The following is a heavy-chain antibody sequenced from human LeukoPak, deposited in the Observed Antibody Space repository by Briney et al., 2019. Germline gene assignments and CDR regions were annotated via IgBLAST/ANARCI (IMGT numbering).Heavy chain of an antibody. J-gene: IGHJ4*02. V-gene: IGHV3-53*01. CDR1: GFTVSSNY. CDR2: LYSGGNT. D-gene: IGHD3-10*01. Sequence: GGSLRLSCAVSGFTVSSNYMSWVRQAPGKGLEWVAVLYSGGNTYYADSVKGRFTISRDNSKNTLYLQMNSLRAEDRAVYYCARYDGGSGPFDYWGQGTLVTVSS. CDR3: ARYDGGSGPFDY.